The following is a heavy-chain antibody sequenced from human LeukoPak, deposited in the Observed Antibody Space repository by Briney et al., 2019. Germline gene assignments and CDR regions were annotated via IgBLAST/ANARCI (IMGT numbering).Heavy chain of an antibody. J-gene: IGHJ4*02. V-gene: IGHV4-34*01. CDR1: GGSFSAYY. D-gene: IGHD6-13*01. CDR2: INHSGST. CDR3: ARSERSGIYFDY. Sequence: SETLSLTCAVYGGSFSAYYWSWIRQPPGKGREWIVEINHSGSTNYNPSLQSRVTISVDTSRNQFSLKVSSVTAADTAVYYCARSERSGIYFDYWGQGTLVTVSS.